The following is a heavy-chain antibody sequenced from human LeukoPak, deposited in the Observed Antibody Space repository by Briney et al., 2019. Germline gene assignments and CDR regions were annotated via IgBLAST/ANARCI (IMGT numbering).Heavy chain of an antibody. V-gene: IGHV3-21*01. J-gene: IGHJ4*02. Sequence: GGSLRLSCAASGFTFSSYSMNWVRQAPGKGLEWVSSISSSSSYIYYADSVKGRFTISRDNAKNSLYLQMNSPRAEDTAVYYCARDRWAPDPVTDYWGQGTLVTVSS. CDR3: ARDRWAPDPVTDY. D-gene: IGHD3-16*01. CDR1: GFTFSSYS. CDR2: ISSSSSYI.